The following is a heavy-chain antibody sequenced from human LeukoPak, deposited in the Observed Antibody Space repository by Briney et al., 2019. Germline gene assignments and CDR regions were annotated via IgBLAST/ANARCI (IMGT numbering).Heavy chain of an antibody. Sequence: SETLSLTCTVSGYSISNAYYWGWIRQPPGKGLEWIGSLYHSGSTYYNPSLKSRVTTSVDTSKNRFSLKLTSVTAADTAVYYCARELHSGSYYFEYWGQGTLVTVSS. CDR2: LYHSGST. V-gene: IGHV4-38-2*02. CDR1: GYSISNAYY. J-gene: IGHJ4*02. D-gene: IGHD1-26*01. CDR3: ARELHSGSYYFEY.